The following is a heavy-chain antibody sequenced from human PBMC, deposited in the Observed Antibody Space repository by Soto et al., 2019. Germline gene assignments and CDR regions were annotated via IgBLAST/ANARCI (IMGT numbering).Heavy chain of an antibody. D-gene: IGHD6-13*01. CDR1: GFTFSSYG. Sequence: QVQLVESGGGVVQPGRSLRLSCAASGFTFSSYGMHWVRQAPGKGLEWVAVIWYDGSNKYYADSVKGRFTISRDNSNNTLYLQMNSVRADDTAVYYCARDHSSSLKFDYFDCWGQGSLVAVSS. CDR3: ARDHSSSLKFDYFDC. CDR2: IWYDGSNK. J-gene: IGHJ4*02. V-gene: IGHV3-33*01.